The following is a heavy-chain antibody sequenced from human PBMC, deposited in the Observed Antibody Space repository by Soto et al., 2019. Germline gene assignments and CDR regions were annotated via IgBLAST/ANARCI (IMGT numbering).Heavy chain of an antibody. Sequence: ASVKVSCKASGYTFTSYYMHWVRQAPGQGLEWMGIINPSGGSTSYAQKFQGRVTMTRDTSTSTVYMELSSLRSEDTAVYCCARSRWYYDFWSGLGGGYYYYGMDVWGQGTTVTVSS. J-gene: IGHJ6*02. CDR2: INPSGGST. CDR3: ARSRWYYDFWSGLGGGYYYYGMDV. CDR1: GYTFTSYY. V-gene: IGHV1-46*01. D-gene: IGHD3-3*01.